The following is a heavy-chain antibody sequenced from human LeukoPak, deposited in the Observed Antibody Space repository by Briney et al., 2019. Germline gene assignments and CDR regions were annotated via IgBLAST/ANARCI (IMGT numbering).Heavy chain of an antibody. D-gene: IGHD6-19*01. CDR2: IYYSGNT. V-gene: IGHV4-39*02. Sequence: SETLSLTCTVSGVSISSSNSYWGWIRQPPGKGLEWIGSIYYSGNTYYNASLKSQVSISIDTSKNQFSLRLTSVTAADTAVYYCARDTAAGSGWPHIVWGKGTTVTVSS. CDR3: ARDTAAGSGWPHIV. CDR1: GVSISSSNSY. J-gene: IGHJ6*04.